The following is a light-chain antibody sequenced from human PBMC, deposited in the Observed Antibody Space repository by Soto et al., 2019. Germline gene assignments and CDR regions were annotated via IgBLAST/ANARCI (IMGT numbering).Light chain of an antibody. Sequence: EIVLTQSPATLSLSPGERATLSCKASQSVSSYLAWYQQKPGQAPRLLIYDAFNRATGIPARFSGSGSGTDFTLTSSSLEPEDSAVYYCQQRNDWPSVTFGQGTRLEIK. CDR3: QQRNDWPSVT. CDR1: QSVSSY. J-gene: IGKJ5*01. V-gene: IGKV3-11*01. CDR2: DAF.